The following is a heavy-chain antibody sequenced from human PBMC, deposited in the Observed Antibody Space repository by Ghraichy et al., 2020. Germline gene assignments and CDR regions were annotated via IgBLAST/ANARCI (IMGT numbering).Heavy chain of an antibody. J-gene: IGHJ4*02. Sequence: GGSLRLPCAASGFTFSSYEMNWVRQAPGKGLEWVSYISSSGSTIYYADSVKGRFTISRDNAKNSLYLQMNSLRAEDTAVYYCARAVAPYYYDSSGYYYRHFDYWGQGTLVTVSS. CDR1: GFTFSSYE. CDR3: ARAVAPYYYDSSGYYYRHFDY. CDR2: ISSSGSTI. D-gene: IGHD3-22*01. V-gene: IGHV3-48*03.